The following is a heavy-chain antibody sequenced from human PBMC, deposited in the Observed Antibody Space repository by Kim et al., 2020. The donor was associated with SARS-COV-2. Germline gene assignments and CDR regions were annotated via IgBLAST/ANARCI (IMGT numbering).Heavy chain of an antibody. CDR2: IYSSDSDT. CDR3: ARVRSGSYRSPYYFDY. D-gene: IGHD3-10*01. Sequence: GESLKISCKGSGHSFTSYWIGWVRQMPGRGLEWMGIIYSSDSDTRYSPSFQGQVTISADKSISTAYLQWSSLKASDTAMYYCARVRSGSYRSPYYFDYWGQGTLVTVSS. V-gene: IGHV5-51*01. CDR1: GHSFTSYW. J-gene: IGHJ4*02.